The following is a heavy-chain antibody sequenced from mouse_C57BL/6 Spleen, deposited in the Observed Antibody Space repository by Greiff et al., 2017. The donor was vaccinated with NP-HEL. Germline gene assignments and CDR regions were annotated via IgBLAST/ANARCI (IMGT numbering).Heavy chain of an antibody. Sequence: QVQLKQPGAELVRPGSSVKLSCKASGYTFTSYWMDWVKQRPGQGLEWIGNIYPSDSETHYNQKFKDKATLTVDKSSSTAYMQLSSLTSEDSAVYYCARPYYYGSSYLYYFDYWGQGTTLTVSS. D-gene: IGHD1-1*01. CDR3: ARPYYYGSSYLYYFDY. CDR2: IYPSDSET. V-gene: IGHV1-61*01. CDR1: GYTFTSYW. J-gene: IGHJ2*01.